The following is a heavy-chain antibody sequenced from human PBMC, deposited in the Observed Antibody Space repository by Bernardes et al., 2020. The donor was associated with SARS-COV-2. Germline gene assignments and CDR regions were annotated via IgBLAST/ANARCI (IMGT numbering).Heavy chain of an antibody. CDR2: INPSGGST. D-gene: IGHD6-19*01. CDR1: GYTFTSYY. J-gene: IGHJ6*02. Sequence: ASVKVCCKASGYTFTSYYMHWVRQAPGQGLEWMGIINPSGGSTSYAQKFQGRVTMTRDTSTSTVYMELSSLRSEDTAVYYCALAVAEYYYGMDVWGQGTTVTVSS. V-gene: IGHV1-46*01. CDR3: ALAVAEYYYGMDV.